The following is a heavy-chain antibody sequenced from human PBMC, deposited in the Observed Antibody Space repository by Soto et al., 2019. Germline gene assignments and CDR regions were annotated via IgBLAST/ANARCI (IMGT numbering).Heavy chain of an antibody. J-gene: IGHJ6*02. V-gene: IGHV3-11*01. D-gene: IGHD3-10*01. Sequence: GGSLRLSCAASGFTFSDYYMSWIRQAPGKGLEWVSYISSSGSTIYYADSVKGRFTISRDNAKNSLYLQMNSLRAEDTAVYYCARDTRGSGSYYYIYYGMDVWGQGTTVTVSS. CDR1: GFTFSDYY. CDR2: ISSSGSTI. CDR3: ARDTRGSGSYYYIYYGMDV.